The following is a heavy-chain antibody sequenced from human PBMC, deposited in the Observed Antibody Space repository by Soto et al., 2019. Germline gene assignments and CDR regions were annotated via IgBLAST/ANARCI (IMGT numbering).Heavy chain of an antibody. CDR2: IYYSGST. D-gene: IGHD2-15*01. CDR1: GGSVISGGFY. CDR3: ARGDTQRNFYAMDV. J-gene: IGHJ6*02. Sequence: PSETLSLTCTVSGGSVISGGFYWSWIRHHPGKGLEWVGYIYYSGSTYYNPSLKSRVTVSVDTSKNQFSLKLSSVTAADTAVYYCARGDTQRNFYAMDVWGQGTTVTVSS. V-gene: IGHV4-31*03.